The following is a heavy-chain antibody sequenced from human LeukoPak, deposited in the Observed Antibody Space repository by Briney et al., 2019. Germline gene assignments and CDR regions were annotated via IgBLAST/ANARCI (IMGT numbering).Heavy chain of an antibody. V-gene: IGHV3-23*01. CDR3: AKGLFSSGWSGGYFDS. J-gene: IGHJ4*02. D-gene: IGHD6-19*01. Sequence: GGSLRLSCAASGFTFSSSAMSWVRQAPGKGLEWVSGVRGGGSSTYYVDSVKGQFTISRDNSKNTLYLQMNSLRAEDTAMYYCAKGLFSSGWSGGYFDSWGQGTLVAVSS. CDR2: VRGGGSST. CDR1: GFTFSSSA.